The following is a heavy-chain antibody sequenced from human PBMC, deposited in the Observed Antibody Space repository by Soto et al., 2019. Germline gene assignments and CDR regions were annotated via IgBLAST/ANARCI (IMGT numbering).Heavy chain of an antibody. J-gene: IGHJ6*02. CDR1: GFTFSSYG. CDR2: ISYDGSNK. Sequence: PGGSLRLSCAASGFTFSSYGMHWVRQAPGKGLEWVAVISYDGSNKYYADSVKGRFTISRDNSKNTLYLQMNSLRAEDTAVYYCAKDLLRMSVVVAATTPRGSYYYYGMDVWGQGTTVTVSS. V-gene: IGHV3-30*18. D-gene: IGHD2-15*01. CDR3: AKDLLRMSVVVAATTPRGSYYYYGMDV.